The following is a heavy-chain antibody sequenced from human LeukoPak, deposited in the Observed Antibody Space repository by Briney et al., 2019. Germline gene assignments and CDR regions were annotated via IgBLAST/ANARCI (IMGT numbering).Heavy chain of an antibody. CDR3: ARNNSTTLGDY. D-gene: IGHD2-2*01. CDR1: GYAFSNSG. V-gene: IGHV1-18*01. J-gene: IGHJ4*02. Sequence: ASVKVSCKASGYAFSNSGISWVRQAPGQGLEWMGWITPNNGYAHYAQKLQGRVTMTTDTSTSTAYMELRSLRSDDTAVYYCARNNSTTLGDYWGQGTLVTVSS. CDR2: ITPNNGYA.